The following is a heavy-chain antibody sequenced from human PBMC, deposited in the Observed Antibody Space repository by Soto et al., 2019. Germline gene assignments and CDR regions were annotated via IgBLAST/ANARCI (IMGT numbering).Heavy chain of an antibody. CDR2: IKSKTDGGTT. CDR3: NSGYSYGYNYYYYGMDV. J-gene: IGHJ6*02. CDR1: GFTFSSYW. V-gene: IGHV3-15*07. D-gene: IGHD5-18*01. Sequence: EVQLVESGGGLVQPGGSLRLSCAASGFTFSSYWMHWVRQAPGKGLVWVSRIKSKTDGGTTDYAAPVKGRFTISRDDSKNTLYLQMNSLKTEDTAVYYCNSGYSYGYNYYYYGMDVWGQGTTVTVSS.